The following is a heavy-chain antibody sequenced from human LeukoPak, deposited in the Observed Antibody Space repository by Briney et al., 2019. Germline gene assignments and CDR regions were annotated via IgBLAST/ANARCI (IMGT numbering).Heavy chain of an antibody. CDR2: INHSGST. Sequence: SETLSLTCAVSGGSFSGYYWSWIRQPPGKGLEWIGEINHSGSTNYNPSLKSRVTLSVDTSKNQFSLKLSSVTAADTPVYYCARGAYGSGSYAQSWFDPWRKGTLVSVSS. CDR3: ARGAYGSGSYAQSWFDP. CDR1: GGSFSGYY. V-gene: IGHV4-34*01. J-gene: IGHJ5*02. D-gene: IGHD3-10*01.